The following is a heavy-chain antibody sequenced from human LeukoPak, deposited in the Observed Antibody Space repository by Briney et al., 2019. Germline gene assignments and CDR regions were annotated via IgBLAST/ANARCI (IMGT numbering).Heavy chain of an antibody. CDR3: ARGLGYSSGWYLGKAGFDY. Sequence: PSETLSLTCAVYGGSFSGYYWSWIRQPPGKGLEWIGETNHSGSTNYNPSLKSRVTISVDTSKNQFSLKLSSVTAADTAVYYCARGLGYSSGWYLGKAGFDYWGQGTLVTVSS. J-gene: IGHJ4*02. CDR2: TNHSGST. CDR1: GGSFSGYY. D-gene: IGHD6-19*01. V-gene: IGHV4-34*01.